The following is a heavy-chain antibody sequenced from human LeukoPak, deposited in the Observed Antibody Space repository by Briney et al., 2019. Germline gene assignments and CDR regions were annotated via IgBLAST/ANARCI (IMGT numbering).Heavy chain of an antibody. CDR2: INHSGST. Sequence: SETLSLTCTVSGGSISSSSYYWGWIRQPPGKGLEWIGEINHSGSTNYNPSLKSRVTISVDTSKNQFSLKLGSVTAADTAVYYCASSEFEGYCSSTSCYHRDYWGQGTLVTVSS. CDR3: ASSEFEGYCSSTSCYHRDY. V-gene: IGHV4-39*07. CDR1: GGSISSSSYY. D-gene: IGHD2-2*01. J-gene: IGHJ4*02.